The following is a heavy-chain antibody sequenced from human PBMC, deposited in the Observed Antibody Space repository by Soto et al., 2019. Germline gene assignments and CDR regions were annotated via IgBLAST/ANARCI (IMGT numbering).Heavy chain of an antibody. Sequence: SVKVSFKVCGGAFTNYSLNWLRHAPGQGLEWLGGIIPLHNTSNYSLKLLGRGSVTADISSNTVYMHLSGLTSDDTATYYCAIWSNWNPLYYRGMDVWGQGTTVTVSS. CDR2: IIPLHNTS. CDR1: GGAFTNYS. D-gene: IGHD1-20*01. CDR3: AIWSNWNPLYYRGMDV. J-gene: IGHJ6*02. V-gene: IGHV1-69*08.